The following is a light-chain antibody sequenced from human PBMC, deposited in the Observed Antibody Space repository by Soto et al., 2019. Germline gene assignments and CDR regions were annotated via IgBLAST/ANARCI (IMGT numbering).Light chain of an antibody. J-gene: IGKJ1*01. CDR2: TAS. V-gene: IGKV3-15*01. CDR1: QTVGRN. CDR3: QQYNNWPET. Sequence: EIVMTRTPTSLAVSPMEIDILSFRASQTVGRNLAWYQQKPGQAPRLLIHTASTRAPDIPARFSGSGSGTKFTLTASRLQYEDFAIYYCQQYNNWPETFGEETKV.